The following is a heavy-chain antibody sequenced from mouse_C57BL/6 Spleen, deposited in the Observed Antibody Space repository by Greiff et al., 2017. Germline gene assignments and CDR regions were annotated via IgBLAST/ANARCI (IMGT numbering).Heavy chain of an antibody. V-gene: IGHV1-55*01. D-gene: IGHD1-1*01. CDR1: GYTFTSYW. CDR3: ARGDYVGSCLYWDFDD. J-gene: IGHJ1*03. Sequence: QVQLQQPGAELVKPGASVKMSCKASGYTFTSYWIPWVKQRPGQGLEWIGDIYPGSGNTNYNEKFKSKATLTVDTSSSPAYIQLSSLTSEDSAVYVCARGDYVGSCLYWDFDDWGTGTTVTVSS. CDR2: IYPGSGNT.